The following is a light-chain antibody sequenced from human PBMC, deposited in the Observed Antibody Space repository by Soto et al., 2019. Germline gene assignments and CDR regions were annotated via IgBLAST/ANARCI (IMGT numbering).Light chain of an antibody. Sequence: QSALTQPPSASGSPGQSVTISCTGTNSDVGGYNYVSWYRQYPGKAPQLMIYEVSRRPSGVPDRFSGSKSGNTASLTVSGLQAEDEADYHCSSYAGNNNLVFGGGTKLTVL. V-gene: IGLV2-8*01. CDR2: EVS. CDR3: SSYAGNNNLV. J-gene: IGLJ3*02. CDR1: NSDVGGYNY.